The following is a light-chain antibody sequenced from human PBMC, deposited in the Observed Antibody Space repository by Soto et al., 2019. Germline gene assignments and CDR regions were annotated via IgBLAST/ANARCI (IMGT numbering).Light chain of an antibody. V-gene: IGKV3-15*01. CDR1: QSISNN. CDR3: QQYNNWPPRT. CDR2: GAS. Sequence: EIVMTQSPATLSVSPEERATLSCRTSQSISNNLAWYQQKPGQAPSLLIYGASTRATGIPARFSGSGSGTEFTLTISSLQSEDSAVYYCQQYNNWPPRTFGQGTKLEIK. J-gene: IGKJ2*01.